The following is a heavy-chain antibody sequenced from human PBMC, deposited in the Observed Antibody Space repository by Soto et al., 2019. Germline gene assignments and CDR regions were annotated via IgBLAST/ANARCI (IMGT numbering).Heavy chain of an antibody. J-gene: IGHJ4*01. D-gene: IGHD3-10*01. CDR2: IYYSGST. Sequence: SETLSLTCTVSGDSISSADYYWSWIRQPPGKGLEWIGYIYYSGSTYYNPSLKSRVTISVDTSKNQFSLKLSSVTAADTAVYYCARDRQGRVDYWGQEPWSPSPQ. CDR1: GDSISSADYY. CDR3: ARDRQGRVDY. V-gene: IGHV4-30-4*01.